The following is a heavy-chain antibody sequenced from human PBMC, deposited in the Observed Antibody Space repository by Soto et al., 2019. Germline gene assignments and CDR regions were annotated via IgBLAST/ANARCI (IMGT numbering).Heavy chain of an antibody. CDR3: ARDLSSVTMVRGAYPSWYFDY. J-gene: IGHJ4*02. Sequence: ASVKVSCKASGYTFTSDYMHWVRQAPGQGLEWMGIINPSGGSTSYAQKFQGRVTMTRDTSTSTVYMELSSLRSEDTAVYYCARDLSSVTMVRGAYPSWYFDYWGQGTLVTVSS. CDR1: GYTFTSDY. CDR2: INPSGGST. V-gene: IGHV1-46*03. D-gene: IGHD3-10*01.